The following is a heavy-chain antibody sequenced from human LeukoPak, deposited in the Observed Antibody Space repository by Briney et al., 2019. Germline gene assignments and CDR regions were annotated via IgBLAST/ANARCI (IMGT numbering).Heavy chain of an antibody. Sequence: GESLKISCKGSGYSFSTYWISWVRQMPGKGLEWMGRIDPSDSYTNYSPSFQGHVTISPDRSIPTAYLQWSSQKASECAMYERARGTCIGWYRNDAFDIWGQGTMVTVSS. CDR2: IDPSDSYT. J-gene: IGHJ3*02. D-gene: IGHD6-19*01. CDR3: ARGTCIGWYRNDAFDI. CDR1: GYSFSTYW. V-gene: IGHV5-10-1*01.